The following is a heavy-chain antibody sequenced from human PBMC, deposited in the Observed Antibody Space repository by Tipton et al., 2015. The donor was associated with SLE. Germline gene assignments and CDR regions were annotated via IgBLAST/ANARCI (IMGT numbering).Heavy chain of an antibody. Sequence: QVQLVQSGSEVKKSGESLTISCKGSGYSFTNYHIDWVRQAPGQGLEWMGRVDASIGSTYYAQKFQGRVTMTRDTSTNTVYMDFGSLRSEDTAMYYCARAVDSYDFCDQGTLVSVSS. V-gene: IGHV1-46*01. CDR1: GYSFTNYH. CDR3: ARAVDSYDF. D-gene: IGHD2-21*01. CDR2: VDASIGST. J-gene: IGHJ4*02.